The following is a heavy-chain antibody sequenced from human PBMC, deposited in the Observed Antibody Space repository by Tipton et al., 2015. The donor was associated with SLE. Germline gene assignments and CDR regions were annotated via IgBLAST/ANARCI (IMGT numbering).Heavy chain of an antibody. Sequence: SLRLSCAASGFTFDDYAMHWVRQAPGKGLEWVSGISWNSGSIGYADSVKGRFTISRDNAKNSLYLQMNSLRADDTGVYYCARVDDYGDRYYFDYWGQGTLVTVSS. CDR3: ARVDDYGDRYYFDY. D-gene: IGHD4-17*01. J-gene: IGHJ4*02. V-gene: IGHV3-9*01. CDR1: GFTFDDYA. CDR2: ISWNSGSI.